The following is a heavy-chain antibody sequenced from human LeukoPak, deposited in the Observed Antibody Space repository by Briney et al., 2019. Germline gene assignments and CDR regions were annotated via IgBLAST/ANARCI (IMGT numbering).Heavy chain of an antibody. CDR1: GFTYSNYA. CDR3: AKGAGQCLVPYEYFQY. Sequence: PGGSLRLSCAASGFTYSNYAMTWVRQAPGKGLEWVSSISSGGHSTYYASSVKGRFTISRDNSKNTLYLQMNSLRAEDTAVYYCAKGAGQCLVPYEYFQYWGQGTLVTVSS. J-gene: IGHJ1*01. D-gene: IGHD6-19*01. CDR2: ISSGGHST. V-gene: IGHV3-23*01.